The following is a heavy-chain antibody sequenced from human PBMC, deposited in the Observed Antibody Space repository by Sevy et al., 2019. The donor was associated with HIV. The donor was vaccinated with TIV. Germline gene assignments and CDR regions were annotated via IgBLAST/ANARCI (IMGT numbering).Heavy chain of an antibody. CDR1: GFTFSSYS. J-gene: IGHJ4*02. CDR2: ISSSSSYI. Sequence: GGSLRLSCADSGFTFSSYSMNWVRQAPGKGLEWVSSISSSSSYIYYADSVKGRFTISRDNAKNSLYLQMNSLRAEDTAVYYCARKITFGGVIGYFDYWGQGTLVTVSS. CDR3: ARKITFGGVIGYFDY. V-gene: IGHV3-21*01. D-gene: IGHD3-16*01.